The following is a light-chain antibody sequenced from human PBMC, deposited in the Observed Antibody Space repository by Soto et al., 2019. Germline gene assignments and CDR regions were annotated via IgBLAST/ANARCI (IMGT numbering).Light chain of an antibody. CDR3: QEYLNSLPA. V-gene: IGKV4-1*01. CDR1: QSLFYSYNNYNY. J-gene: IGKJ1*01. CDR2: WAS. Sequence: IVMTQSPDSLAVSLGERATINCKSSQSLFYSYNNYNYLAWYQQKPGQPPKVLIYWASTRASGVPDRVSGSGSGTEFTLTISSLQAEDVAVYYCQEYLNSLPAFGQGTKVEVK.